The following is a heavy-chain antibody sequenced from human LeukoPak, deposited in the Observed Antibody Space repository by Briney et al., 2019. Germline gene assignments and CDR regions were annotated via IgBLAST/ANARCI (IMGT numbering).Heavy chain of an antibody. Sequence: ASVKVSCKASGGTFSSYAISWVRQAPGQGLEWMGGIIPIFGTANYAQKFQGRVTITADESTSTAYMELSSLRSEDTAVYYCARGLFGAAAGTLDYWGQGTLVTVSS. CDR3: ARGLFGAAAGTLDY. J-gene: IGHJ4*02. CDR2: IIPIFGTA. CDR1: GGTFSSYA. D-gene: IGHD6-13*01. V-gene: IGHV1-69*13.